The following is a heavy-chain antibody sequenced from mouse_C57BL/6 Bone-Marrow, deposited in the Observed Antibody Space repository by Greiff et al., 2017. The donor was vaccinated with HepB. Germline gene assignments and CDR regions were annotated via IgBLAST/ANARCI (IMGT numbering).Heavy chain of an antibody. Sequence: VQLQQPGAELVMPGASVKLSCKASGYTFTSYWMDWVKQRPGQGLEWIGNIYPSDSETHYNQKFKDKATLTVDKSSSTAYMQLSSLTSEDSAVYYCARRGWLLRYYAMDYWGQGTSVTVSS. CDR3: ARRGWLLRYYAMDY. V-gene: IGHV1-61*01. D-gene: IGHD2-3*01. CDR1: GYTFTSYW. J-gene: IGHJ4*01. CDR2: IYPSDSET.